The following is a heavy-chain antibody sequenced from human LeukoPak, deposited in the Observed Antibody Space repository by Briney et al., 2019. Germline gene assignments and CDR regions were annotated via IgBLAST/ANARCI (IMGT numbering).Heavy chain of an antibody. D-gene: IGHD3-10*01. J-gene: IGHJ5*02. V-gene: IGHV1-18*01. CDR3: ARDRQFYYYGSGSRRWFDP. CDR2: ISAYNGNT. CDR1: GYTFTSYG. Sequence: GASVKVSCKASGYTFTSYGISWMRQAPGQGLEWMGWISAYNGNTNYAQKLQGRVTMTTDTSTSTAYMELRSLRSDDTAVYYCARDRQFYYYGSGSRRWFDPWGQGTLVTVSS.